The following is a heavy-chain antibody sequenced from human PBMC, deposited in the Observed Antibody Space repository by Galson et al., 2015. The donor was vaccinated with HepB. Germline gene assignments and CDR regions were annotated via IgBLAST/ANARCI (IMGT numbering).Heavy chain of an antibody. CDR2: ISAYNGNT. D-gene: IGHD6-13*01. CDR1: GYTFTSYG. CDR3: ARGAPAGMAAVRCDYYGRDV. V-gene: IGHV1-18*01. Sequence: SVKVSCKASGYTFTSYGISWVRQAPGQGLEWMGWISAYNGNTNYAQKLQGRVTMTTDTSTSTAYMELRSLRSDDTAVYFCARGAPAGMAAVRCDYYGRDVWGQGTAGTVS. J-gene: IGHJ6*02.